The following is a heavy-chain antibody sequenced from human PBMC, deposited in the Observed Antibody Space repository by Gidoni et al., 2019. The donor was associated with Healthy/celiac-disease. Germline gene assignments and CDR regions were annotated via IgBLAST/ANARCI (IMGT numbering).Heavy chain of an antibody. J-gene: IGHJ4*02. Sequence: QVQLQQWGAGLLKPSETLSLTCAVYGGSFSGYYWSWIRQPPGKGLEWIGEINHSGSTNYNPSLKSRVTISVDTSKNQFSLKLSSVTAADTAVYYCARSRYSYGLRYFDYWGQGTLVTVSS. D-gene: IGHD5-18*01. CDR1: GGSFSGYY. CDR3: ARSRYSYGLRYFDY. V-gene: IGHV4-34*01. CDR2: INHSGST.